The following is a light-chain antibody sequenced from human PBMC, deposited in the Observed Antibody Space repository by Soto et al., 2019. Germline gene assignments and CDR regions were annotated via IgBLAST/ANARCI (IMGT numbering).Light chain of an antibody. V-gene: IGKV3-15*01. CDR1: QSVGSS. CDR2: GAS. J-gene: IGKJ4*01. CDR3: QQYNSWPLT. Sequence: EVVMTQSPTTLSVSPGERATLSCRASQSVGSSLAWYQRKPGQAPRLLIYGASTRATGIPATFSGSGSGTEFTLTISSLQSEDFSVYSCQQYNSWPLTFGGGTKVGIK.